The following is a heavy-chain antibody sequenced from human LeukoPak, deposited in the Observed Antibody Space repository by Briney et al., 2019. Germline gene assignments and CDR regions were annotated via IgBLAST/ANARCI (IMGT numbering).Heavy chain of an antibody. V-gene: IGHV1-2*02. CDR2: INPKNAAT. Sequence: ASVKVSCKASGYTFTGHYIHWVRQAPGQGLEWMGWINPKNAATNYGQRFQGRVTMTRDTSTGTVYMELNTLRSDDTAVYYCARTLYISAAPGGFDYWGQGTLVTVSS. CDR1: GYTFTGHY. J-gene: IGHJ4*02. D-gene: IGHD6-13*01. CDR3: ARTLYISAAPGGFDY.